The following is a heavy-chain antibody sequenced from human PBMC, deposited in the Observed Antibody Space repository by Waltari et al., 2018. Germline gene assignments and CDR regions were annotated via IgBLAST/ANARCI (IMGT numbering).Heavy chain of an antibody. CDR1: GFTLSRSW. D-gene: IGHD3-3*01. Sequence: EVQLVESGGGLVQPGGSLRLSCAASGFTLSRSWLHWVRPAPGKGLVWVSRINSDGSSTSYADSVKGRFTISRDNAKNTLYLQMNSLRAEDTAVYYCAREYYDFWSGPSPHFDYWGQGTLVTVSS. CDR2: INSDGSST. J-gene: IGHJ4*02. V-gene: IGHV3-74*01. CDR3: AREYYDFWSGPSPHFDY.